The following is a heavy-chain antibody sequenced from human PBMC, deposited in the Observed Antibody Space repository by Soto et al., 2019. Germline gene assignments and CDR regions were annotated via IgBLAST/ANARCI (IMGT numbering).Heavy chain of an antibody. CDR1: GGSISSGGYY. D-gene: IGHD5-12*01. Sequence: SETLSLTCTGSGGSISSGGYYWSWIRQHPGKGLEWIGYIYYSGSTYYNPSLKSRVTISVDTSKNQFSLKLSSVTAADTAVYYCARCIVATMGSWFAPWGKGTLVTVSS. V-gene: IGHV4-31*03. CDR2: IYYSGST. J-gene: IGHJ5*02. CDR3: ARCIVATMGSWFAP.